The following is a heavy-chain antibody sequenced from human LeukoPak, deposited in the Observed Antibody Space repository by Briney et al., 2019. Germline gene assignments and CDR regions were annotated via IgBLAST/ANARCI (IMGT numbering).Heavy chain of an antibody. V-gene: IGHV3-11*06. CDR1: GFTFSDYY. Sequence: PGGSLRLFCAASGFTFSDYYMSWIRQAPGKGLEWVSYISSSSSYTNYADSVKGRFTISRDNAKNSLYLQMNSLRAEDTAVYYCATRRQQLVMNYYGMDVWGQGTTVTVSS. CDR3: ATRRQQLVMNYYGMDV. D-gene: IGHD6-13*01. J-gene: IGHJ6*02. CDR2: ISSSSSYT.